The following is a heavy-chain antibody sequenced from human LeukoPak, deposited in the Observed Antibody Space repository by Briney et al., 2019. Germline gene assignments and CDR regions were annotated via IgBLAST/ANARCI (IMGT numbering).Heavy chain of an antibody. CDR1: GGSISSSSYY. J-gene: IGHJ4*02. V-gene: IGHV4-39*07. CDR2: IYYSGST. CDR3: ARDYVGSRFVVVPAATSLDY. D-gene: IGHD2-2*01. Sequence: SSETLSLTCTVSGGSISSSSYYWGWIRQPPGKGLEWIGSIYYSGSTYYNPSLKSRVTISVDTSKNQFSLKLSSVTAADTAVYYCARDYVGSRFVVVPAATSLDYWGQGTLVTVSS.